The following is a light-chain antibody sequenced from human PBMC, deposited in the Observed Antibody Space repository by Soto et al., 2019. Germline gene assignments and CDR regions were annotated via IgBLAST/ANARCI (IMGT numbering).Light chain of an antibody. Sequence: EIVLTQSPATLSLSPGERATLSCRASQSVSTYLDWYQQKPGQAPRLLIYDASNRAAGIPARFSGSGSGTDFTLTISSLEPEDFAVYYCQQRNRWPPIFTFGPGTKVDFK. CDR2: DAS. J-gene: IGKJ3*01. CDR1: QSVSTY. V-gene: IGKV3-11*01. CDR3: QQRNRWPPIFT.